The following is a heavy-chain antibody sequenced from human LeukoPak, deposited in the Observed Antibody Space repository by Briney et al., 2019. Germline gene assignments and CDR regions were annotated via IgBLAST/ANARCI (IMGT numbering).Heavy chain of an antibody. V-gene: IGHV3-7*01. D-gene: IGHD3-10*01. CDR3: ACRPSDIRYYGVFDF. J-gene: IGHJ4*02. Sequence: PGGSLRLSCVGSGFTFSSLWMSWVRRIPGKGLEWVANIKQDGSEVYYVDSVKGRFTISRDNAKNSLYLQMNSLRVEDTAVYYCACRPSDIRYYGVFDFWGQGSLVTVSS. CDR2: IKQDGSEV. CDR1: GFTFSSLW.